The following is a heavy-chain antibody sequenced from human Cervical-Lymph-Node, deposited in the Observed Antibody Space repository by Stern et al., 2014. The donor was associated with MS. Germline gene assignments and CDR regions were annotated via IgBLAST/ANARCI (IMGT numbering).Heavy chain of an antibody. CDR1: GFTFSSYA. CDR2: ISYDGSNK. V-gene: IGHV3-30*01. Sequence: EQLVESGGGVVQPGRSLRLSCAASGFTFSSYAMHWVRQAPGKGLEWVAVISYDGSNKYYADSVKGRFTISRDNSKNTLYLQMNSLRAEDTAVYYCARDQGYGDYVFNYWGQGTLVTVSS. J-gene: IGHJ4*02. D-gene: IGHD4-17*01. CDR3: ARDQGYGDYVFNY.